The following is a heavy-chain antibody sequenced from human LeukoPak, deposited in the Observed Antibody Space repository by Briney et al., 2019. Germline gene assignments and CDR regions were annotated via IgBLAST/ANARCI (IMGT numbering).Heavy chain of an antibody. CDR2: ISYDGSNK. D-gene: IGHD1-26*01. CDR3: ATSGIVGATWGEVQSDY. Sequence: GGSLRLSCAASGFTFSSYGTHWVRQAPGKGLEWVAVISYDGSNKYYADSVKGRFTISRDNSKNTLYLQMNSLRAEDTAVYYCATSGIVGATWGEVQSDYWGQGTLVTVSS. CDR1: GFTFSSYG. J-gene: IGHJ4*02. V-gene: IGHV3-30*03.